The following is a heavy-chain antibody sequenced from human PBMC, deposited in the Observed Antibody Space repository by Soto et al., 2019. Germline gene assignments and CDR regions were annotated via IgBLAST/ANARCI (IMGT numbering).Heavy chain of an antibody. J-gene: IGHJ6*02. Sequence: QVQLVQSGAEVKKPGSSVRVSGKIFGGTFRIYAISWVQQTPGQGLEWMGGIIPIFGTANYEQKFQGRVTITADKSTSTAYMELSSLRSEDTAVYYCAVRRYYYYGMDVWGQGTTVTVSS. CDR1: GGTFRIYA. V-gene: IGHV1-69*06. CDR3: AVRRYYYYGMDV. CDR2: IIPIFGTA.